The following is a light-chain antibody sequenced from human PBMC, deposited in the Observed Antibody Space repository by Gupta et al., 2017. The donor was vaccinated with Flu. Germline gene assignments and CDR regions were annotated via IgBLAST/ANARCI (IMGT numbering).Light chain of an antibody. V-gene: IGKV2-40*01. CDR3: RQRIQFPYT. CDR2: ASS. CDR1: LSRRGPGDGNTY. Sequence: TPGEPASICCRSTLSRRGPGDGNTYLDWYVQKPGQSPQLLIYASSYRASGVSDRFSGSVSGTDFTLKISRVETEDVGIYYCRQRIQFPYTFGQGTKVEIK. J-gene: IGKJ2*01.